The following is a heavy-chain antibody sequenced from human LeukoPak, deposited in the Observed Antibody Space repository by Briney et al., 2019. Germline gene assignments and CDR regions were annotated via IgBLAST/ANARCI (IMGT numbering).Heavy chain of an antibody. CDR3: ARDRHGSSWYRTIDY. D-gene: IGHD6-13*01. CDR2: IKQDGSEK. V-gene: IGHV3-7*01. Sequence: GGSLRLSCAASAFTFSSYWMSWVRQAPGKGLEWVANIKQDGSEKYYVDSVKGRFTISRDNAKNSLYLQMNSLRAEDTAVYYCARDRHGSSWYRTIDYWGQGTLVTVSS. J-gene: IGHJ4*02. CDR1: AFTFSSYW.